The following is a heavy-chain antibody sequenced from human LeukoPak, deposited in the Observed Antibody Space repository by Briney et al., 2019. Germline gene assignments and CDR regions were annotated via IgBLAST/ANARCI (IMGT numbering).Heavy chain of an antibody. J-gene: IGHJ4*02. Sequence: ASVKVSCKVSGYTLTELSMHWVRQAPGKGLEWMGGFDPEDGETIYAQKFQGRVTMTEDTSTDTAYMELGSLRSEDTAVYYCATVPIGSGWYRPPPHDYWGQGTLVTVSS. CDR2: FDPEDGET. V-gene: IGHV1-24*01. D-gene: IGHD6-19*01. CDR3: ATVPIGSGWYRPPPHDY. CDR1: GYTLTELS.